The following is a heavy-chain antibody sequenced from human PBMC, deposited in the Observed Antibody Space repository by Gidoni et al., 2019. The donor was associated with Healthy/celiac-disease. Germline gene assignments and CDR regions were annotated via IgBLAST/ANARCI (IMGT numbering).Heavy chain of an antibody. V-gene: IGHV1-69*01. CDR2: IIPIFGTA. Sequence: QVQLVQSGAEVKKPGSSVKVSCKASGGTFSSSAISWVRQAPGQGLEWMGGIIPIFGTANYAQKFQGRVTITADESTSTAYMELSSLRSEDTAVYYCARESWPSEVTPDYYYYYGMDVWGQGTTVTVSS. CDR3: ARESWPSEVTPDYYYYYGMDV. CDR1: GGTFSSSA. J-gene: IGHJ6*02. D-gene: IGHD5-18*01.